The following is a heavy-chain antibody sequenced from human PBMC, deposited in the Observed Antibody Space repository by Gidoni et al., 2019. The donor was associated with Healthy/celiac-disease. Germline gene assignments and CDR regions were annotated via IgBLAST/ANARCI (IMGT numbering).Heavy chain of an antibody. Sequence: QVQLQESGPGLVKPSQTLSLTCTVYGGPISSGGYSWSWIRQHPGKGLEWLGYIYYSGSTYYNPSLKSRVTISVDTSKNQFSLKLSSVTAADTAVYYCARDSAVDTAMAFDPWGQGTLVTVSS. CDR3: ARDSAVDTAMAFDP. CDR1: GGPISSGGYS. J-gene: IGHJ5*02. V-gene: IGHV4-31*03. CDR2: IYYSGST. D-gene: IGHD5-18*01.